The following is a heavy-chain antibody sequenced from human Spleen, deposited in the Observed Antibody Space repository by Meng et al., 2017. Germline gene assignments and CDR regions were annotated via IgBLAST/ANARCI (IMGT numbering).Heavy chain of an antibody. V-gene: IGHV4-34*02. Sequence: QVPLQESGPGLVRPSETLSLTCAVYGGSFSGYYWSWIRQPPGKGLEWIGEINHSGSTNYNPSLKSRVTISVDTSKNQFSLKLSSVTAADTAVYYCARATAAAAKGRWFDPWGQGTPVTVSS. CDR2: INHSGST. CDR3: ARATAAAAKGRWFDP. J-gene: IGHJ5*02. D-gene: IGHD6-13*01. CDR1: GGSFSGYY.